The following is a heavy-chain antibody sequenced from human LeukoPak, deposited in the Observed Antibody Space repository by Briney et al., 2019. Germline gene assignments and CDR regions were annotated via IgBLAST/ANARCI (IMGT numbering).Heavy chain of an antibody. CDR2: IYYSGST. J-gene: IGHJ3*02. Sequence: SETLSLTCTVSGDSISSYYWSWIRQPPGKGLEWIGYIYYSGSTNYNPSLKSRVTISVDTSKNQFSLKLSSVTAADTAVYYCARGVPYYSSGPKRRGAFDIWGQGTMVTVSS. D-gene: IGHD6-19*01. CDR1: GDSISSYY. V-gene: IGHV4-59*01. CDR3: ARGVPYYSSGPKRRGAFDI.